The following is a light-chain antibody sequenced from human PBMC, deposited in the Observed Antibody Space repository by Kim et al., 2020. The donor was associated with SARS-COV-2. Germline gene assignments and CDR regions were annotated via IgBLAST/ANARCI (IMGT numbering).Light chain of an antibody. V-gene: IGLV10-54*01. Sequence: TCTRNCTQNSYNYGNQGASWLQQTKGATHKLLAYRKSSRPTGISERLYAYRSGNTAALTITGLKPEDEADYYCSAWDSSLSPWVFGGGTQLTVL. CDR2: RKS. CDR1: SYNYGNQG. CDR3: SAWDSSLSPWV. J-gene: IGLJ3*02.